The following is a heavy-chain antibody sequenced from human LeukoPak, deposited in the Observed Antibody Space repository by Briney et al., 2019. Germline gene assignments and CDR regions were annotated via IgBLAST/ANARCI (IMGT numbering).Heavy chain of an antibody. D-gene: IGHD3-22*01. V-gene: IGHV3-21*01. CDR1: GFTFSSYA. Sequence: TPGGSLRLSCAASGFTFSSYAMNWVRQAPGKGLEWVSSISSSSSYIYYADSVKGRFTISRDNAKNSLYLQMNSLRAEDTAVYYCARGGITMIVVVTGDYWGQGTLVTVSS. J-gene: IGHJ4*02. CDR2: ISSSSSYI. CDR3: ARGGITMIVVVTGDY.